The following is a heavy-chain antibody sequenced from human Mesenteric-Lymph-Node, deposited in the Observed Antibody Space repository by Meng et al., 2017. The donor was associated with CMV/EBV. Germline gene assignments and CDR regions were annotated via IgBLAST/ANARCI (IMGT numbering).Heavy chain of an antibody. Sequence: ASVKVSCKTSGNTFSEYYIHWVRQAPGQGLESMGWIHANNGDTNYAQKLQGRVSMTRDTSIATVYMEVRRLRSDDAAVYYCARAEKRVCSRPTTCYFNWIDAWGQGTLVTVSS. CDR1: GNTFSEYY. CDR3: ARAEKRVCSRPTTCYFNWIDA. D-gene: IGHD2-2*01. CDR2: IHANNGDT. V-gene: IGHV1-2*02. J-gene: IGHJ5*02.